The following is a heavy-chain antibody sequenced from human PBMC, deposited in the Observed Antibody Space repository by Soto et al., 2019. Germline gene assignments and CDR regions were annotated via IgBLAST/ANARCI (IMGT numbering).Heavy chain of an antibody. Sequence: GGSLRLCCAASGFTLSSYAMSWVRQAPGKGLEWVSGISGSGGSTYYADSVKGRFTISRDNSKNTLYLQMNSLRAEDTAVYYCAKDRVTVVGYDAFDIWGQGTMVTVSS. D-gene: IGHD6-19*01. CDR2: ISGSGGST. CDR1: GFTLSSYA. CDR3: AKDRVTVVGYDAFDI. V-gene: IGHV3-23*01. J-gene: IGHJ3*02.